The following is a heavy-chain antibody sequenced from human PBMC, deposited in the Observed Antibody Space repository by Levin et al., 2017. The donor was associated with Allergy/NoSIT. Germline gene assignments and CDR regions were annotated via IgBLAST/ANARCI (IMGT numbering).Heavy chain of an antibody. J-gene: IGHJ5*02. D-gene: IGHD3-3*01. CDR2: IYYSGNR. CDR3: ARGPYYDFWRGANWFDP. V-gene: IGHV4-61*01. CDR1: GGSVSSGPYY. Sequence: SETLSLTCTVSGGSVSSGPYYWSWIRQPPGKGLEWIGYIYYSGNRNYNPSLKSRVTTSLDTSKNQFSLKLRSVTAADTAGYYCARGPYYDFWRGANWFDPWGQGTLVTVSS.